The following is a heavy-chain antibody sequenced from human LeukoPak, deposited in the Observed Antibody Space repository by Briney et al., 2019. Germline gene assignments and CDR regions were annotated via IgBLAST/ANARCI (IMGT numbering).Heavy chain of an antibody. D-gene: IGHD1-1*01. V-gene: IGHV1-46*01. Sequence: ASVKVSCKAFGCTFTGYWMHWVRQAPGQGPEWMGVISPSGGSTIYAQKFKGRVTLTRDMSTSTDYLELSGLRSEDTAVYYCARDHYKFDYWGQGTLVTVSS. CDR3: ARDHYKFDY. CDR1: GCTFTGYW. CDR2: ISPSGGST. J-gene: IGHJ4*02.